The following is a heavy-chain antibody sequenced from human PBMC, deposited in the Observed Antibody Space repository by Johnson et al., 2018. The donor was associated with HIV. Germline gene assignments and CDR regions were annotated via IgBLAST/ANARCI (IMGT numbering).Heavy chain of an antibody. V-gene: IGHV3-66*01. D-gene: IGHD3-3*01. CDR3: ARDRRQFMEWLSEGCDI. CDR1: GFTVSSNY. J-gene: IGHJ3*02. Sequence: VQLVESGGGVVRPGGSLRLSCAASGFTVSSNYMSWVRQAPGKGLEWVSVLYSGGSTYYADSVMGRFTISRDNSKNTLYLQMTSLRAEETAVYYCARDRRQFMEWLSEGCDIWGQGPMVTVSS. CDR2: LYSGGST.